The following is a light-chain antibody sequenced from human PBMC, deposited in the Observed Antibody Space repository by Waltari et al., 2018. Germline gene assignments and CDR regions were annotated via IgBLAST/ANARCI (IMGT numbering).Light chain of an antibody. CDR2: DAS. CDR3: QHYDNLPPPSYT. J-gene: IGKJ2*01. Sequence: DIQMTQSPSSLSASVGDRVTITCQASQDISNYLNWYQQKAGNAPKLLVYDASNLETGVPSRFSGGGSGTQFNFTISSLQPEDIATYYCQHYDNLPPPSYTFGQGTKLEIK. CDR1: QDISNY. V-gene: IGKV1-33*01.